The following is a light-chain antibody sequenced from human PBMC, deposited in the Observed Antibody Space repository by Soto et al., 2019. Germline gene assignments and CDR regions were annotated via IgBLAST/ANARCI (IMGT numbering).Light chain of an antibody. CDR3: SSYTSSSTGV. V-gene: IGLV2-14*01. J-gene: IGLJ2*01. CDR2: EVS. CDR1: SSDVGGYNY. Sequence: QPASVSGSPGQSITISCTGTSSDVGGYNYVSWYQQHPGKAPKLMIYEVSNRPSGVSNRFSGSKSGNTASLTISGLQAEDEADYYCSSYTSSSTGVFGGGTKLTVL.